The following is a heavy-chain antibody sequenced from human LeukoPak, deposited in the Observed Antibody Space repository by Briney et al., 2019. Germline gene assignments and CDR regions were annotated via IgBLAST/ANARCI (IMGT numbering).Heavy chain of an antibody. CDR1: GFTFSDYY. J-gene: IGHJ3*02. CDR2: ISSSGSTI. CDR3: AKVPATVTYFDI. Sequence: PGGSLRLSCAASGFTFSDYYMSWIRQAPGKGLEWVSYISSSGSTIYYADSVKGRFTISRDNAKNSLYLQMNSLRAEDTAVYYCAKVPATVTYFDIWGQGTMVTVSS. D-gene: IGHD4-17*01. V-gene: IGHV3-11*01.